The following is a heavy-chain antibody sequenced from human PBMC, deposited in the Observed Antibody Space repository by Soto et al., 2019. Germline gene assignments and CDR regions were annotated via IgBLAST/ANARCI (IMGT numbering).Heavy chain of an antibody. CDR1: GGTFSSYA. Sequence: SVKVSCKASGGTFSSYAISWVRQAPGQGLEWMGGIIPIFGTANYAQKFQGRVTITADESTSTAYMELSSLRSEDTAVYYCARGGFRSSGWLPHFAYWGQGTLVTVSS. D-gene: IGHD6-19*01. J-gene: IGHJ4*02. CDR2: IIPIFGTA. V-gene: IGHV1-69*13. CDR3: ARGGFRSSGWLPHFAY.